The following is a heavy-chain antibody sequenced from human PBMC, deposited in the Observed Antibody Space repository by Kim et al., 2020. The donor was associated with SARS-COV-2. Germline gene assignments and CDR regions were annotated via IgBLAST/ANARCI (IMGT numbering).Heavy chain of an antibody. CDR3: ARHPCSSGCPGGWFDP. D-gene: IGHD6-19*01. CDR1: GGSISSSSYY. V-gene: IGHV4-39*01. J-gene: IGHJ5*02. CDR2: IYYSGST. Sequence: SETLSLTCTVSGGSISSSSYYWGWIRQPPGKGLEWIGSIYYSGSTYYNPSLKSRVTISVDTSKNQFSLKLSSVTAADTAVYYCARHPCSSGCPGGWFDPWGQGTLVTVSS.